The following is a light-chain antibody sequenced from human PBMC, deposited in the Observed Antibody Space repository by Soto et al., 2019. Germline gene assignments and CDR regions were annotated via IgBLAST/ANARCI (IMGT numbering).Light chain of an antibody. CDR2: GTN. J-gene: IGLJ2*01. CDR3: LTWDDNLNGLV. Sequence: QSVLTQPPSASGTPGQRVTITCSGSTSNIAINTVLWYQQLPGTAPKLLLVDGTNQRPSGVPDRFSASKSGTSASLAIGGLQSEDEADYYCLTWDDNLNGLVFGGGTKLTVL. V-gene: IGLV1-44*01. CDR1: TSNIAINT.